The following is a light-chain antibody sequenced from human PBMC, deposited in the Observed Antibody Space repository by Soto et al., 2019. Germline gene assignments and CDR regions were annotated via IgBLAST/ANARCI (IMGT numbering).Light chain of an antibody. V-gene: IGKV1-27*01. CDR2: AAS. CDR3: QAYNRGSA. CDR1: QVTSNS. J-gene: IGKJ5*01. Sequence: DIQMTHSPSSLSASVGDTVTITCRASQVTSNSLAWYQQEPGKGPKLLIYAASTLKSGVPSRFSGSGSGTDFTLTITNLQPEDVATYYCQAYNRGSAFGQGTRLEIK.